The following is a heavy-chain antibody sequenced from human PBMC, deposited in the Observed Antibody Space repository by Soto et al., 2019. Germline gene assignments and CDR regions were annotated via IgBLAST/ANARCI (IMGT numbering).Heavy chain of an antibody. CDR3: ARSQGGSSSLDIYYYYYYGMDV. Sequence: QVQLVQSGAEVKKPGSSVKVSCKAPGGTFSSYAISWVRQAPGQGLEWMGGIIPIFGTAKYAQKFQGRVTITADECTSTGYMELSSLRSEDTAVYYCARSQGGSSSLDIYYYYYYGMDVWGQGTTVTVSS. D-gene: IGHD2-15*01. V-gene: IGHV1-69*01. CDR2: IIPIFGTA. CDR1: GGTFSSYA. J-gene: IGHJ6*02.